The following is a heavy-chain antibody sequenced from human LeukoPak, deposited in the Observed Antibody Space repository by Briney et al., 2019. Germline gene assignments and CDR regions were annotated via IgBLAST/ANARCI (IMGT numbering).Heavy chain of an antibody. V-gene: IGHV3-11*01. Sequence: GGSLRLSCAASGFMFSDYYMSWLRQAPGKGLEWVSYISSLSGTINYADSVKGRFIISRDNAKNSLYLQMNSLRAEDTALYYCARGTLSGWSKLDYWGQGTLVTVSS. J-gene: IGHJ4*02. D-gene: IGHD6-19*01. CDR3: ARGTLSGWSKLDY. CDR1: GFMFSDYY. CDR2: ISSLSGTI.